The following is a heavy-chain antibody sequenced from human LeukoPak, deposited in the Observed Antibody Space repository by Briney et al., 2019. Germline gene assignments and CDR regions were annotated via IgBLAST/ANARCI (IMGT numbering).Heavy chain of an antibody. J-gene: IGHJ3*02. CDR1: GGSISSSSYY. D-gene: IGHD3-10*01. CDR3: ARRVPETTYYYGSGSPGAFDI. V-gene: IGHV4-39*07. CDR2: IYYSGST. Sequence: SETLSLTCTVSGGSISSSSYYWGWIRQPPGKGLEWIGSIYYSGSTYYNPSLKSRVTISVDTSKNQFSLKLSSVTAADTAVYYCARRVPETTYYYGSGSPGAFDIWGQGTMVTVSS.